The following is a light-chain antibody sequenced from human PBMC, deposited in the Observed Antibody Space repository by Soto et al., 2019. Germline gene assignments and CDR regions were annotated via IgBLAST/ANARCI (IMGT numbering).Light chain of an antibody. CDR1: SSDVGGYNY. Sequence: QSALTQPRSVSGSPGQSVTISCTGTSSDVGGYNYISWYQQHPGKAPKLMIYDVSKRPSGVPDRFSGSKSGNTASLTISGLQAEDESYYNCCSYAGTVVFGGGTKLTVL. V-gene: IGLV2-11*01. CDR2: DVS. J-gene: IGLJ2*01. CDR3: CSYAGTVV.